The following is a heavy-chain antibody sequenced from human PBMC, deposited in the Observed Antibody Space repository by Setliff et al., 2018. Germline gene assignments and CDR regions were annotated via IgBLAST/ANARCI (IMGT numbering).Heavy chain of an antibody. V-gene: IGHV4-39*02. CDR2: FHSSGRT. CDR3: ARAPQYTNYWYALSWFDP. CDR1: GGSINNNTYY. D-gene: IGHD2-8*02. J-gene: IGHJ5*02. Sequence: TSETLSLTCIVSGGSINNNTYYWGWVRQPPGKGLEWIGSFHSSGRTYYRPSLKSRVTISVDTSKNHVSLKLSSVTAADTAIYYCARAPQYTNYWYALSWFDPWGQGTLVTVSS.